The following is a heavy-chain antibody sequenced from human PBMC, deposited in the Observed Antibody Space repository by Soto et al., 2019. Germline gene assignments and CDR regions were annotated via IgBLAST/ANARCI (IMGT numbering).Heavy chain of an antibody. J-gene: IGHJ5*02. V-gene: IGHV3-7*01. CDR2: IKEDGGDK. Sequence: EVHLVDSGGGLVQPGGSLRLSCVASGFPFSSYWMSWVRQAPGKGLEWVANIKEDGGDKYYVDSVKGRFTVSRDNAKNSLYLQMIGLRVEDTAVYYCVGVSLTGSWGQGTLVAVSS. CDR3: VGVSLTGS. CDR1: GFPFSSYW. D-gene: IGHD3-9*01.